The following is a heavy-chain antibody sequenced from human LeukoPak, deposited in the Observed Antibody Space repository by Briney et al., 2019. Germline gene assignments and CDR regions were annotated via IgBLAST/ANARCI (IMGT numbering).Heavy chain of an antibody. CDR2: ISAYNGDT. V-gene: IGHV1-18*01. Sequence: GASVKVSCKTSGYIFGHNGIGWVRQAPGQGPEWMGWISAYNGDTNYAQNFQGRVTMTRDTSTSTVYMELRSLRSDDTAVYYCGREDSSSGCLDYWGQGTLVTVSS. J-gene: IGHJ4*02. D-gene: IGHD6-6*01. CDR3: GREDSSSGCLDY. CDR1: GYIFGHNG.